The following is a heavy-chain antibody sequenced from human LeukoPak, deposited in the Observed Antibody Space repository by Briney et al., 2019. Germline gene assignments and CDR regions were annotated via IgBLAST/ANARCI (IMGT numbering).Heavy chain of an antibody. V-gene: IGHV4-34*01. Sequence: SETLSLTCAVYGGSFSGYYWSWIRQPPGKGLEWIGEINHSGSTNYNPSLKSRVTISVDTSKNQFSLKLSSVTAADTAVYYCARGGRYFDWFSNYYYMDVWGKGTTVTVSS. CDR1: GGSFSGYY. CDR3: ARGGRYFDWFSNYYYMDV. CDR2: INHSGST. J-gene: IGHJ6*03. D-gene: IGHD3-9*01.